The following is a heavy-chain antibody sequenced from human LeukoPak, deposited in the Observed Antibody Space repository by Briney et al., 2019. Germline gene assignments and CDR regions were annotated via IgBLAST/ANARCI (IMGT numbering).Heavy chain of an antibody. CDR3: ARERLPPRSTVTTLPDY. CDR1: GYTFTSYY. Sequence: ASVKVSCKASGYTFTSYYMHWVRQAPGQGLEWMGIINPSGGSTSYAQKFQGRVTMTRDTSTSTVYMELSSLRSEDTAVYYCARERLPPRSTVTTLPDYWGQGTLVTVSS. V-gene: IGHV1-46*01. CDR2: INPSGGST. D-gene: IGHD4-17*01. J-gene: IGHJ4*02.